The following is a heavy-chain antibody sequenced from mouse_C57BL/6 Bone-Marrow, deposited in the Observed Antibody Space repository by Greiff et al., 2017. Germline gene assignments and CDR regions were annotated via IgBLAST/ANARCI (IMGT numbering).Heavy chain of an antibody. CDR3: ARSTVYDGYYVDY. CDR1: GYTFTDSS. D-gene: IGHD2-3*01. J-gene: IGHJ2*01. V-gene: IGHV1-26*01. CDR2: INPNDGGT. Sequence: EVQLQQSGPELVKPGASVKISCKASGYTFTDSSMNWVKQSHGKSLEWIGDINPNDGGTSSNRKFKGKATLTVDKSSSTAYMELRSLTSEDSAVYYCARSTVYDGYYVDYWGQGTTLTVSS.